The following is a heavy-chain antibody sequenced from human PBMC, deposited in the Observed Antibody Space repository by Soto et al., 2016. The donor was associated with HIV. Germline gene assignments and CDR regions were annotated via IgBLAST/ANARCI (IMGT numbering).Heavy chain of an antibody. J-gene: IGHJ3*02. CDR3: ARDRETADDAFDI. CDR2: MNPNSGNT. D-gene: IGHD2-21*02. V-gene: IGHV1-8*03. CDR1: GYTFSSYD. Sequence: QVQLVQSGAEVKKPGASVKVSCKASGYTFSSYDINWVRQASGQGLEWMGWMNPNSGNTGYAQKFQGRVTITRNTSISTAYMELNSLRSEDTAVYYCARDRETADDAFDIWGQGTMVTVSS.